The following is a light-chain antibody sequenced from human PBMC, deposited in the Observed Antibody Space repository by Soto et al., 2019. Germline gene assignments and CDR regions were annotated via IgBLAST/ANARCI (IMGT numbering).Light chain of an antibody. CDR3: QRYDNWPLT. J-gene: IGKJ4*01. V-gene: IGKV3-15*01. Sequence: IVMKQSPATLSVSPGESATLSCRASQSISDNLAWYQQKPGLAPRLLIYHTSTRATGVPARFSGSGSGTEFSLTISSLQSEDFAVYYCQRYDNWPLTLGGGTMVDIK. CDR2: HTS. CDR1: QSISDN.